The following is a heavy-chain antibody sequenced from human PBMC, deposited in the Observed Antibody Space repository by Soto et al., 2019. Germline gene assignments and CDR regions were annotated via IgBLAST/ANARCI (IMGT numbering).Heavy chain of an antibody. D-gene: IGHD3-3*01. V-gene: IGHV3-23*01. CDR1: GFTFSNYG. CDR3: SKKVTIYAVDPADY. J-gene: IGHJ4*02. CDR2: MSGSGDDA. Sequence: EVQLLESGGGLVQPGGSLRLSCAASGFTFSNYGMSWVRQAPGKGLEWVSVMSGSGDDAYYADSVKGRFTISRDSSKNMLYLQMNSLRAEDTAVYFCSKKVTIYAVDPADYWGQGTQVAVSS.